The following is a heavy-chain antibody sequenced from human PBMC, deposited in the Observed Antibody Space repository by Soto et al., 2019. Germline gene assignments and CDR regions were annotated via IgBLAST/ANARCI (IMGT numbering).Heavy chain of an antibody. Sequence: QVQLQQWGAGLLKPSETLSLTCAVSGGSFSGYYWSWIRQPPGKGLEWIGEINHSGSTNYNPSLKSRVTIAVDTSTNQFSLKLSSVTAAGTAVYYCAREVYCSSTRCYTEAFDIWGQGTMVNVSS. D-gene: IGHD2-2*02. V-gene: IGHV4-34*01. CDR3: AREVYCSSTRCYTEAFDI. J-gene: IGHJ3*02. CDR2: INHSGST. CDR1: GGSFSGYY.